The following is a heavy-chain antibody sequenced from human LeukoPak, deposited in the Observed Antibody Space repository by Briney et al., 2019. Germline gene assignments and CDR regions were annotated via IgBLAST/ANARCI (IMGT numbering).Heavy chain of an antibody. CDR2: INPSGGST. CDR1: GYTFTSCY. CDR3: ARDGDIVVVVAATRFEY. Sequence: ASVKVSCKGSGYTFTSCYMHWVRQAPGQGLEWMGIINPSGGSTSYAQKFQGRVTMTRDTSTSTVYMELSSLRYEDTAVYNCARDGDIVVVVAATRFEYWGQGTLVTVSS. D-gene: IGHD2-15*01. V-gene: IGHV1-46*01. J-gene: IGHJ4*02.